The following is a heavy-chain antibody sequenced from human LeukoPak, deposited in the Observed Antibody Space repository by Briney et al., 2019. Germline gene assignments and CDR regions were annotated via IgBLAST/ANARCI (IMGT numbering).Heavy chain of an antibody. V-gene: IGHV3-7*01. CDR2: IKQDGSEK. CDR1: GFTFGDYA. D-gene: IGHD3-22*01. CDR3: ASPDYDSSGYYVPAGY. Sequence: GGSLRLSCTASGFTFGDYAMNWVRQAPGKGLEWVANIKQDGSEKYYVDSVKGRFTISRDNAKNSLYLQMNSLRAEDTAVYYCASPDYDSSGYYVPAGYWGQGTLVTVSS. J-gene: IGHJ4*02.